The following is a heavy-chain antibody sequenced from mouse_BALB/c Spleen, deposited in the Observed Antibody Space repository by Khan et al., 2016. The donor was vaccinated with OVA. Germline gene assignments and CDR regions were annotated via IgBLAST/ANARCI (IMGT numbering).Heavy chain of an antibody. V-gene: IGHV7-3*02. D-gene: IGHD1-1*01. CDR2: IRNKANGYTT. J-gene: IGHJ1*01. CDR1: GFTFTDYY. CDR3: ARETVVESYWYLDV. Sequence: EVELVESGGGLVQPGGSLRLSCATSGFTFTDYYMSWVRQPPGKALEWLGFIRNKANGYTTEYSASVKGRFTISRDNSQSIVYLQMNTLRAADSATDYGARETVVESYWYLDVWGAGTTVTVSA.